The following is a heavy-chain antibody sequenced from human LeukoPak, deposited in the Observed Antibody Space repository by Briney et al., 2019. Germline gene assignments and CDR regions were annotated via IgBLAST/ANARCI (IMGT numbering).Heavy chain of an antibody. CDR1: GFTFSSYA. Sequence: PGGSLTLSCAASGFTFSSYAMSCVRQAPGKGLEWVSAISGSAGSTYYADSVKGWFTISRDNSKNTLYLQMNSLRAEDTAVYYCARHPNYYFDYWGQGTLVTVSS. D-gene: IGHD2-8*01. CDR3: ARHPNYYFDY. J-gene: IGHJ4*02. CDR2: ISGSAGST. V-gene: IGHV3-23*01.